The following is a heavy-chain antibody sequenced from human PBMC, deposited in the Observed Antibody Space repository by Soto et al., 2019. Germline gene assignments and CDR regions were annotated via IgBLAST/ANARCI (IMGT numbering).Heavy chain of an antibody. CDR1: GFTVSSNY. CDR2: IYSGGST. V-gene: IGHV3-53*01. D-gene: IGHD3-10*01. Sequence: GGSLRLSCAASGFTVSSNYMSWVRQAPGKGLEWVSVIYSGGSTYYADSVKGRFTISRDNSKNTLYLQMNSLRAEDTAVYYCAGRFMVRGFFFYSYGLAVGGKGTRVTASS. J-gene: IGHJ6*04. CDR3: AGRFMVRGFFFYSYGLAV.